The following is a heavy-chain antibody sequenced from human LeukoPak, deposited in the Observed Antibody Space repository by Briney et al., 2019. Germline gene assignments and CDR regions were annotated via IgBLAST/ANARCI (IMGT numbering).Heavy chain of an antibody. D-gene: IGHD6-19*01. V-gene: IGHV3-66*04. CDR3: ARHSSGWYYFDY. Sequence: GGSLRLSCAASGLTVSSNYMSWVRQAPGKGLEWVSVIYSGGNTYYADSVKGRFTISRDNSKNTLYLHMNSLRAEDTAVYYCARHSSGWYYFDYWGQGTLVTVSS. CDR1: GLTVSSNY. J-gene: IGHJ4*02. CDR2: IYSGGNT.